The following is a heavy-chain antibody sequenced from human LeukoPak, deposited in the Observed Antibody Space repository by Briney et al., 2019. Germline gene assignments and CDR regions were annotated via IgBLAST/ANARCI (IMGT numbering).Heavy chain of an antibody. D-gene: IGHD5-12*01. CDR3: ARHSWSGYGDYESAFDI. CDR1: VGSLRVYY. Sequence: SETLSLTCAVSVGSLRVYYWCSVRHHPRKGVECIGYIYYSGSTYYNPSLKSRITISVDTSKNQFSLNLRSVTAADTAVYYCARHSWSGYGDYESAFDIWGQGTMVTVSS. J-gene: IGHJ3*02. CDR2: IYYSGST. V-gene: IGHV4-59*08.